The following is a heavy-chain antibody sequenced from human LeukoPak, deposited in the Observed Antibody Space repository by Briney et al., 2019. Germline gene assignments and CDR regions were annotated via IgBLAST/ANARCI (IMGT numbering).Heavy chain of an antibody. D-gene: IGHD3-22*01. V-gene: IGHV5-51*01. Sequence: GESLKISCKGFGSRFSAYWIAWVRQLPGKGLEWMGIIYPDDSDTRYSPSFQGQVTISADKSVSTAYLQWSSLKASDTAMYYCARPNITSYYDSRGYDAFDVWGQGTMVTVSS. CDR3: ARPNITSYYDSRGYDAFDV. CDR2: IYPDDSDT. J-gene: IGHJ3*01. CDR1: GSRFSAYW.